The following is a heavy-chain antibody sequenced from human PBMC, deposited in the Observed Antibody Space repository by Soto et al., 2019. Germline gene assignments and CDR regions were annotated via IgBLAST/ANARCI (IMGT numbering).Heavy chain of an antibody. CDR1: GGSFSGYY. D-gene: IGHD3-10*01. J-gene: IGHJ4*02. CDR2: INHSGST. V-gene: IGHV4-34*01. Sequence: QVQLQQWGAGLLKPSETLSLTCAVYGGSFSGYYWSWIRQPPGKGLEWIGEINHSGSTNYNPSLKSRVTISVDTSKNPFSLKLSSVTAADTAVYYCASGKGLLLWCGELHPHNYWGQGTLVTVSS. CDR3: ASGKGLLLWCGELHPHNY.